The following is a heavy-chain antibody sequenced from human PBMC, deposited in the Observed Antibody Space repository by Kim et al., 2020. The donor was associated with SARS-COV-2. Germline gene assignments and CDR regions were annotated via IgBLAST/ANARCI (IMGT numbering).Heavy chain of an antibody. CDR2: INHSGST. CDR3: ARGRHLYSSSSRGKYNWFDP. J-gene: IGHJ5*02. V-gene: IGHV4-34*01. D-gene: IGHD6-6*01. Sequence: SETLSLTCAVYGGSFSGYYWSWIRQPPGKGLEWIGEINHSGSTNYNPSLKSRVTISVDTSKNQFSLKLSSVTAADTAVYYCARGRHLYSSSSRGKYNWFDPWGQGTLVTVSS. CDR1: GGSFSGYY.